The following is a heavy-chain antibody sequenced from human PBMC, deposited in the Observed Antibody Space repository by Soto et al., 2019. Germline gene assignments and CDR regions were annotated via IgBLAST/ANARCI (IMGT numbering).Heavy chain of an antibody. CDR1: GGSFSGYY. CDR3: ARGLRRRDGYNPWYFDY. V-gene: IGHV4-34*01. CDR2: INHSGST. J-gene: IGHJ4*02. D-gene: IGHD5-12*01. Sequence: SETLSLTCAVYGGSFSGYYWSWIRQPPGKGLEWIGEINHSGSTNYNPSLKSRVTISVDTSKNQFSLKLSSVTAADTAVYYCARGLRRRDGYNPWYFDYWGQGTLVTVSS.